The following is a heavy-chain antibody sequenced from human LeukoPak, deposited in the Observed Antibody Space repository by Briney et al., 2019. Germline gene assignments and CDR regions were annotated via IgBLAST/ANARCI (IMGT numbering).Heavy chain of an antibody. D-gene: IGHD6-13*01. CDR2: IYHSGST. CDR1: GGSISSGGYY. CDR3: ARDSGIAAAPPFDY. J-gene: IGHJ4*02. Sequence: SETLSLTCTVSGGSISSGGYYWSWIRQPPGKGLEWIGYIYHSGSTYYNPSLKSRVTISVDRSKNQFSLKLSSVTAADTAVYYCARDSGIAAAPPFDYWGQGTLVTVSS. V-gene: IGHV4-30-2*01.